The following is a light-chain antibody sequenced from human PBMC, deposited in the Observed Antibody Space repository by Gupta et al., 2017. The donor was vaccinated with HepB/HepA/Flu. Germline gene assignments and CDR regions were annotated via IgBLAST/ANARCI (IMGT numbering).Light chain of an antibody. V-gene: IGKV4-1*01. J-gene: IGKJ2*02. CDR3: QQYSSTPCT. Sequence: DIVMTQSPDSLAVSLGERATINCKSSQSVLYSPNKKKYLAWYQQKPGQPPKLLIYWASVREYGVPQRFSGSGSGTDFTLTISNVQAEDVAVYYCQQYSSTPCTFGQGTKLEIE. CDR2: WAS. CDR1: QSVLYSPNKKKY.